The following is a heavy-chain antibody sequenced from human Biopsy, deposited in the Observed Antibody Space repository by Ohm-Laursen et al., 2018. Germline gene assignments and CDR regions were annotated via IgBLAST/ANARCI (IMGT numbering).Heavy chain of an antibody. Sequence: SLRLSCAAPGFIFSDYGMHWVRQAPGKGLEWVSGISGSSNNIIYADSVRGRFTISRDNAKSSLYLEMNSLRSEDTAFYYCTKRRTAVRPFDSWGHGTLVTVSS. CDR1: GFIFSDYG. D-gene: IGHD6-25*01. CDR2: ISGSSNNI. J-gene: IGHJ4*01. CDR3: TKRRTAVRPFDS. V-gene: IGHV3-9*01.